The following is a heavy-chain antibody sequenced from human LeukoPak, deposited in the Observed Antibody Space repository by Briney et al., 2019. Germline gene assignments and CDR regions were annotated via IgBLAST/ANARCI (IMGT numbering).Heavy chain of an antibody. CDR2: ISSSGTTI. CDR3: AREENTLAGYNPYYFDY. CDR1: GFTFSRYS. D-gene: IGHD3-9*01. Sequence: GGSLRLSCAVSGFTFSRYSMNWVRQAPGKGLEWVSYISSSGTTIYYADSVRGRFTISRDNAKSSLYLQMNSLRDEDTAVYYCAREENTLAGYNPYYFDYCGQGTLVTVSS. V-gene: IGHV3-48*02. J-gene: IGHJ4*02.